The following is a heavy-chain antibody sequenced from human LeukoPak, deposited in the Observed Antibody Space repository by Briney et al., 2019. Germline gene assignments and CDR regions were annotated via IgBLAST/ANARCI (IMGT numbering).Heavy chain of an antibody. CDR2: FSGSGGST. J-gene: IGHJ4*02. V-gene: IGHV3-23*01. Sequence: GGSLRLSCAASGFTFSSYAMSVVRQARGKGLECAAAFSGSGGSTYYADSVKGRFTISRDNSKNTLYLQMNSLRAEDTAVYYCAKGRGYSGYDLLDYWGQGTLVTVSS. D-gene: IGHD5-12*01. CDR1: GFTFSSYA. CDR3: AKGRGYSGYDLLDY.